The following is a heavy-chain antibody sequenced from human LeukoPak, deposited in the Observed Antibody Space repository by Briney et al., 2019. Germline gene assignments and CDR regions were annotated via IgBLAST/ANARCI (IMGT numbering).Heavy chain of an antibody. Sequence: GGSLRLSCAASGFTFSNYAMSWVRQAPRKGLERVSSLGGRGGMTYYADSVKGRVTISRDNSKNTLYLQVNSLRGEDTAVYYCAKVSAYSNSRGFSDYWGQGTLVTVSS. V-gene: IGHV3-23*01. CDR3: AKVSAYSNSRGFSDY. CDR2: LGGRGGMT. CDR1: GFTFSNYA. J-gene: IGHJ4*02. D-gene: IGHD6-6*01.